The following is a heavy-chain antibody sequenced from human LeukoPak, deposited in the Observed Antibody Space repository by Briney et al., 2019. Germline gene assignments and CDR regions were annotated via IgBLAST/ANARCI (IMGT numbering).Heavy chain of an antibody. D-gene: IGHD3-22*01. V-gene: IGHV4-34*01. CDR2: INHSGST. CDR3: ARELRVYYYDSSGYYGSGVHAFDI. J-gene: IGHJ3*02. CDR1: GGSLSGYY. Sequence: PSETLSLTCAVYGGSLSGYYWSWIRQPPGKGLEWIGEINHSGSTNYNPSLKSRVTISVDTSKNQFSLKLSSVTAADTAVYYCARELRVYYYDSSGYYGSGVHAFDIWGQGTMVTVSS.